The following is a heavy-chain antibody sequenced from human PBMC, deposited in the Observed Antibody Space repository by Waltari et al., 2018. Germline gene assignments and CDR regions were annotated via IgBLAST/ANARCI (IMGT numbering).Heavy chain of an antibody. J-gene: IGHJ4*02. CDR3: ARDVDWGVGALGY. D-gene: IGHD1-26*01. Sequence: VQLVESGGGVVQPGRSLRLSCAASGFTFSSYGMHWVRQIPGKGLMWVSRINSDGTNIVYADSVRGRFTSSKDNAKNTLYLQMNSLSAEDTAVYYCARDVDWGVGALGYWGQGTPVTVS. CDR1: GFTFSSYG. CDR2: INSDGTNI. V-gene: IGHV3-74*01.